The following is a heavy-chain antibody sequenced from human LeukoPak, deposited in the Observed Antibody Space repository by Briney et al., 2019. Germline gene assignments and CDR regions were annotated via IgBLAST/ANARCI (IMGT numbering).Heavy chain of an antibody. J-gene: IGHJ4*02. V-gene: IGHV4-31*03. CDR3: ARVSDYYDSSGYSYYFDY. CDR2: IYYSGSA. CDR1: GGSISSDDYY. D-gene: IGHD3-22*01. Sequence: SQTLSLTCTVSGGSISSDDYYWSWIRQHPGKGLEWIGYIYYSGSAYYNPSLKSRVTISVDTSKNQFSLKLSSVTAADTAVYYCARVSDYYDSSGYSYYFDYWGQGTLVTVSS.